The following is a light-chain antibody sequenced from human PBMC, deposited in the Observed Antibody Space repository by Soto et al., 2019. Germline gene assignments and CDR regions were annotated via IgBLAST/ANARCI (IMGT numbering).Light chain of an antibody. CDR2: TGS. CDR1: QAIDSW. Sequence: MHMSQSASSVSASVGYRVTITCRASQAIDSWLAWYQQKPGEAPKLLIFTGSLLHSGVPPRFSGSGSGTDFTLTISRLEPEDFAVYYCQQYGSSRTFGQGTKVDIK. V-gene: IGKV1-12*01. CDR3: QQYGSSRT. J-gene: IGKJ1*01.